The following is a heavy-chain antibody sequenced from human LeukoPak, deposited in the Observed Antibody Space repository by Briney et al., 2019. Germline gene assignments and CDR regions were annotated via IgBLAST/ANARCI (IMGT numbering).Heavy chain of an antibody. CDR3: ARIAAAGPEWWFDP. V-gene: IGHV1-2*02. J-gene: IGHJ5*02. CDR1: GYTFTGYY. D-gene: IGHD6-13*01. Sequence: ASVKVSCKASGYTFTGYYMHWVRQAPGQGLEWMGWINPNSGGTNYAQKFQGRVTMTRDTSISTAYMELSRLRSDDTAVHYCARIAAAGPEWWFDPWGQGTLVTVSS. CDR2: INPNSGGT.